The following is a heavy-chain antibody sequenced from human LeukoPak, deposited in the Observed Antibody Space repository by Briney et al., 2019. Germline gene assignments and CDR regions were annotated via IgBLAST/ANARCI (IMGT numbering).Heavy chain of an antibody. CDR1: GGSISSYY. V-gene: IGHV4-59*01. Sequence: SETLSLTCTVSGGSISSYYWSWIRQPPAKGLEWIGYIYYSGSTNYNPSLKSRVTISVDTSKNQFSLKLRSVTAADTAVYYCARARYSSSWACDYWGQGTLVTVSS. CDR3: ARARYSSSWACDY. D-gene: IGHD6-13*01. J-gene: IGHJ4*02. CDR2: IYYSGST.